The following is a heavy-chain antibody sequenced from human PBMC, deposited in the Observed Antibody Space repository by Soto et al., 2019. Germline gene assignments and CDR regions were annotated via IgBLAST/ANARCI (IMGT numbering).Heavy chain of an antibody. V-gene: IGHV4-59*01. CDR2: IYYSGST. CDR3: ARDPGSGSYYGWFDP. D-gene: IGHD3-10*01. CDR1: GGSISRYY. Sequence: QVQLQESGPGLVKPSETLSLTCTVSGGSISRYYWNWIRQPPGKGLEWIGYIYYSGSTNYDPSLKSGVTLXXDXSXXQFSLKLSSVTAADTAVYYCARDPGSGSYYGWFDPWGQGTLVTVSS. J-gene: IGHJ5*02.